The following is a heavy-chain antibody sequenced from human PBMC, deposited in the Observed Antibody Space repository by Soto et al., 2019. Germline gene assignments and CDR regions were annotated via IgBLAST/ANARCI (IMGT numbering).Heavy chain of an antibody. CDR2: IWYDGSNI. Sequence: QVQLVESGGGVVQPGRSLRLSCTASGFTFSNYGMHWVRQAPGKGLEWVAVIWYDGSNIYYADSVKGRFTISRDNSKNTLYLQMNSLRTDDTAVYYCARTPVRGTAMVIRYGMDVWGQGTTVTVSS. J-gene: IGHJ6*02. CDR1: GFTFSNYG. CDR3: ARTPVRGTAMVIRYGMDV. D-gene: IGHD5-18*01. V-gene: IGHV3-33*01.